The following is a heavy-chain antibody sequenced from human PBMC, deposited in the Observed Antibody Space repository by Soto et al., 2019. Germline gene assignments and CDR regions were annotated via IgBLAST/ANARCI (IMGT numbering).Heavy chain of an antibody. J-gene: IGHJ5*02. Sequence: EVQLVESGGGLVKPGGSLRLSCAASGFTFSSYSMNWVHQAPGKGLEWVSSISSSSSYIYYADSVKGRFTISRDNAKNSLYLQMNSLRAEDTAVYYCARGAIVVPAAPPYWFDPWGQGTLVTVSS. V-gene: IGHV3-21*01. CDR2: ISSSSSYI. CDR3: ARGAIVVPAAPPYWFDP. D-gene: IGHD2-2*01. CDR1: GFTFSSYS.